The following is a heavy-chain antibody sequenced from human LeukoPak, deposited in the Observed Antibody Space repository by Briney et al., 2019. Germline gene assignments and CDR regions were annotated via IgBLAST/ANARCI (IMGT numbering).Heavy chain of an antibody. J-gene: IGHJ4*02. CDR3: ARGPKQAD. CDR1: GGSISSSSYY. CDR2: IYYSGST. V-gene: IGHV4-39*01. Sequence: SETLSLTCTVSGGSISSSSYYWGWIRQPPGKGLEWIGSIYYSGSTYYNPSLKSRVTISVDTSKNQFSLKLSSVTAADTAVYYCARGPKQADWGQGTLVTVSS. D-gene: IGHD1/OR15-1a*01.